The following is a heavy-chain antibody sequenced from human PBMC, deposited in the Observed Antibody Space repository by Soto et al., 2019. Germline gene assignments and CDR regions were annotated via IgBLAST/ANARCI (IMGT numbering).Heavy chain of an antibody. CDR1: GGSVSGYY. J-gene: IGHJ6*02. Sequence: SETLSLTCAVYGGSVSGYYWSWIRQPPGKGLEWIGEINHSGSTNYNPSLKSRVTISVDTSKNQFSLKLSSVTAADTAVYYCARGRSYYGMDVWGQGTTVTVSS. V-gene: IGHV4-34*01. CDR2: INHSGST. CDR3: ARGRSYYGMDV.